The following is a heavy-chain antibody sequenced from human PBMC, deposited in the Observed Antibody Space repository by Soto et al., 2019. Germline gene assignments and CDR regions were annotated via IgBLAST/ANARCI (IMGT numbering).Heavy chain of an antibody. CDR1: GGSISSSTYY. J-gene: IGHJ6*02. Sequence: SETLSLTCTVSGGSISSSTYYWGWMRQPPGKGLEWIASFFIGGNTYYNPSLKSRVTISVDTSKNQFSLKLSSVTAADTAVYYCARAKYYYGSGSYYKKGAYYYYGMDVWGQGTTVTVSS. CDR2: FFIGGNT. V-gene: IGHV4-39*01. CDR3: ARAKYYYGSGSYYKKGAYYYYGMDV. D-gene: IGHD3-10*01.